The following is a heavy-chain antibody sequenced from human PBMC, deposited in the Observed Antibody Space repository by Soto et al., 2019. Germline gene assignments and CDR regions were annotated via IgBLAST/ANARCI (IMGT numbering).Heavy chain of an antibody. Sequence: EVQLVESGGGLVQPGGSLRLSCAGSGFTFSNYWMNWVRQTPGKGLEWVANIKQDGSAKNYVESVKGRFTISRDNAKNLVYLQTNSLRAEDTAVCYCAGGTGWVHDYWVQGTLVTVSS. CDR3: AGGTGWVHDY. CDR1: GFTFSNYW. CDR2: IKQDGSAK. J-gene: IGHJ4*02. D-gene: IGHD1-1*01. V-gene: IGHV3-7*04.